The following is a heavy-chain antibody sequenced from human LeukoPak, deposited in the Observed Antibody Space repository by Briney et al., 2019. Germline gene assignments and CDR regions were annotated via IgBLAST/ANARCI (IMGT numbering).Heavy chain of an antibody. D-gene: IGHD6-13*01. Sequence: GGSLRLSCAASGFTFSSYEMNWVRQAPGKGLEWGSYISSSGSTIYYADPVKGRFTISRDNAKNSLYLQMNSLRAEDTAVYYCAGRETSWYPYYYYMDVWGKGTTVTISS. J-gene: IGHJ6*03. CDR3: AGRETSWYPYYYYMDV. CDR1: GFTFSSYE. V-gene: IGHV3-48*03. CDR2: ISSSGSTI.